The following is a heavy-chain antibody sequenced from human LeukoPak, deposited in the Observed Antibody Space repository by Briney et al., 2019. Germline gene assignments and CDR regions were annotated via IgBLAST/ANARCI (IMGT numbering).Heavy chain of an antibody. CDR1: GFTFDDYA. V-gene: IGHV3-9*01. D-gene: IGHD4-17*01. J-gene: IGHJ4*02. CDR3: AKDREPTVTTLIDY. CDR2: ISWNSGSI. Sequence: GGSLRLSCAASGFTFDDYAMHWVRQAPGKGLEWVSGISWNSGSIGYADSVKGRFTISRDNAKNSLYLQMNSLRAEDTALYYCAKDREPTVTTLIDYWGQGTLVTVSS.